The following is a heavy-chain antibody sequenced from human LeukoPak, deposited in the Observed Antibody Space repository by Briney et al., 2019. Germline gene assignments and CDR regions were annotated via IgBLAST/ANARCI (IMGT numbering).Heavy chain of an antibody. J-gene: IGHJ4*02. Sequence: GGSLRLPCAASGFSFSTYSMNWVRQAPGKGLEWVSSISSSSSYIYYADSVKGRFTISRDNAKNSLYLQFNSLRVEDTAVYYCARAPEYYYESSGYQFDYWGQGTLVTVSS. CDR2: ISSSSSYI. CDR3: ARAPEYYYESSGYQFDY. V-gene: IGHV3-21*01. D-gene: IGHD3-22*01. CDR1: GFSFSTYS.